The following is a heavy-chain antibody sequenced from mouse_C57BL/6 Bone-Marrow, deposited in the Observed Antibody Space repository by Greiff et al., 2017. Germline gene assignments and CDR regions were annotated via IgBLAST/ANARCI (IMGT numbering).Heavy chain of an antibody. D-gene: IGHD1-1*01. CDR1: GYTFTGYW. J-gene: IGHJ1*03. Sequence: QVQLKQSGAELMKPGASVKLSCKATGYTFTGYWIEWVKQRPGHGLEWIGEILPGSGSTNYNEKFKGKATFTADTSSNTAYMQLSSLTTEDSAIEYCAREYYGSSYPHWYFDVWGTGTTVTVAS. CDR2: ILPGSGST. CDR3: AREYYGSSYPHWYFDV. V-gene: IGHV1-9*01.